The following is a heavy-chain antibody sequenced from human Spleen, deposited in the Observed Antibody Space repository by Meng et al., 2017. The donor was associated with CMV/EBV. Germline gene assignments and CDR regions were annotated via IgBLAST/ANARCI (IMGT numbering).Heavy chain of an antibody. Sequence: QVQLVESGGGVVQPGTSLRLSCAASGFTFNSYAMHWVRQAPDKGLEWVAAISYDGSNKYYADSVKGRFTISRDNSKNALYLQMSSLRGEDTAVYYCARSRWGIPFDYWGQGSLVTVSS. D-gene: IGHD2-8*02. V-gene: IGHV3-30-3*01. J-gene: IGHJ4*02. CDR3: ARSRWGIPFDY. CDR1: GFTFNSYA. CDR2: ISYDGSNK.